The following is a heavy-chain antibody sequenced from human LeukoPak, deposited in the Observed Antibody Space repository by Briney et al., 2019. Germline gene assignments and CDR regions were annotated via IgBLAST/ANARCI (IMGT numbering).Heavy chain of an antibody. J-gene: IGHJ4*02. CDR1: GFTFRNAW. CDR3: TTTRRLFRSDLDY. D-gene: IGHD1-14*01. CDR2: IKSKTDGGTT. V-gene: IGHV3-15*01. Sequence: GGSLRLSCAASGFTFRNAWMSWVRQAPGKGLEWVGRIKSKTDGGTTDYAAPVKGRFTISRDDSKNTLYLQMNSLKTEDTAVYYCTTTRRLFRSDLDYWGQGTLVTVSS.